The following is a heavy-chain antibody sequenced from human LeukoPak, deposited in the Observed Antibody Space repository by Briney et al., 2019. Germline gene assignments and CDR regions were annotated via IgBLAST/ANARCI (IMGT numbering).Heavy chain of an antibody. CDR3: ARRLSSTSYLNWFDP. D-gene: IGHD2-2*01. Sequence: GESLKISCMGSGYSFTSYSIGWVRQMPGKGLEWMGIIYPGDSDTRYSPSFQGQVTISADKSISTAYLQWSSLKASDTAMYYCARRLSSTSYLNWFDPWGQGTLVTVSS. V-gene: IGHV5-51*01. CDR1: GYSFTSYS. CDR2: IYPGDSDT. J-gene: IGHJ5*02.